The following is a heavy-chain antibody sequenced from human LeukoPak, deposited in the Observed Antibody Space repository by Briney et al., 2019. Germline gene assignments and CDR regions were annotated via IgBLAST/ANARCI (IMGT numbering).Heavy chain of an antibody. J-gene: IGHJ3*02. V-gene: IGHV3-23*01. D-gene: IGHD4/OR15-4a*01. Sequence: GGSLRLSCAASGFTFSSYLMSWVRQAPGKGLEWVSAISAGSTSTYYADSVKGRFTISRDNSKNTLYLQMNSLRAEDTAVYFCAKDLVRDQVLRDTFDIWGQGAMVTVSS. CDR3: AKDLVRDQVLRDTFDI. CDR1: GFTFSSYL. CDR2: ISAGSTST.